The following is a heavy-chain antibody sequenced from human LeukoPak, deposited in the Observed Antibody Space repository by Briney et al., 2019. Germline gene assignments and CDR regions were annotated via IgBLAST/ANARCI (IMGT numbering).Heavy chain of an antibody. J-gene: IGHJ4*02. CDR2: IYYSGST. Sequence: SETLSLTCTVSGGSLSSYYWSWVRRPPGKGLEWVGYIYYSGSTNYNPSLKSRVTISVDTSKNQFSLKLSSVTAADTAVYYCAREKNYSYSYYFDYWGQGTLVTVSS. CDR3: AREKNYSYSYYFDY. D-gene: IGHD4-11*01. V-gene: IGHV4-59*01. CDR1: GGSLSSYY.